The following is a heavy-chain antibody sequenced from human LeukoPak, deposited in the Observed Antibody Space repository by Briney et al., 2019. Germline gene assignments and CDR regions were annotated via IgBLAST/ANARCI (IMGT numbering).Heavy chain of an antibody. D-gene: IGHD6-6*01. Sequence: SETLSLTCAVYGGSFSGYYWSWIRQPPGKGLEWIGEISHSGSTNYNPSLKSRVTISVDTSKNQFSLKLSSVTAADTAVYYCARGSSIATPVYYYYMDVWGKGTTVTVSS. CDR3: ARGSSIATPVYYYYMDV. J-gene: IGHJ6*03. CDR1: GGSFSGYY. V-gene: IGHV4-34*01. CDR2: ISHSGST.